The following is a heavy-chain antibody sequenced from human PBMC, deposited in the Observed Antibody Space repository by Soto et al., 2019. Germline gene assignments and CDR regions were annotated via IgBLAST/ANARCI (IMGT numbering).Heavy chain of an antibody. CDR3: ARALPTMVRALTHYYYGMDV. CDR1: GYTVTSYG. D-gene: IGHD3-10*01. Sequence: ASVKVSCKVSGYTVTSYGISWVRQAPGQGLEWMGWISAYNGNTNYAQKLQGRVTMTTDTSTSTAYMELRSLRSDDTAVYYCARALPTMVRALTHYYYGMDVWGQGTTVTVSS. J-gene: IGHJ6*02. CDR2: ISAYNGNT. V-gene: IGHV1-18*01.